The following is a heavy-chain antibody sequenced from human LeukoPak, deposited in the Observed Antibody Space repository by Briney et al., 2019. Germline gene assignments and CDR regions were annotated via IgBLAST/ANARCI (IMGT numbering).Heavy chain of an antibody. V-gene: IGHV1-69*05. Sequence: GASVKVSCKASGGTFSSYAISWVRQAPGQGLEWMGGIIPIFGTANYAQKFQGRVTITTDESTSTAYMELSSLRSEDTAVYYCAIPRSTSSAGGAFDIWGQGTMVTVSS. D-gene: IGHD2-2*01. CDR1: GGTFSSYA. CDR3: AIPRSTSSAGGAFDI. CDR2: IIPIFGTA. J-gene: IGHJ3*02.